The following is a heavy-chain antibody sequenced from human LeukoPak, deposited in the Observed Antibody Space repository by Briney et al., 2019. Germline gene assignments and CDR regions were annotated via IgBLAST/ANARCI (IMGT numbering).Heavy chain of an antibody. CDR1: GGSISSYY. J-gene: IGHJ2*01. CDR3: AREVEPISAMDKRDWYFDL. D-gene: IGHD5-18*01. Sequence: SETLSLTCTVSGGSISSYYWSWIRQPPGKGLEWIGYIYYSGSTNYNPSLKSRVTISVDTSKSQFSLKLSSVTAADTAVYYCAREVEPISAMDKRDWYFDLWGRGTLVTVSS. CDR2: IYYSGST. V-gene: IGHV4-59*01.